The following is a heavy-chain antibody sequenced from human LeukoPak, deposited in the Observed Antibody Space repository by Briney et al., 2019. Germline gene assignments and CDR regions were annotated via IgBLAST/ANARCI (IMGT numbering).Heavy chain of an antibody. D-gene: IGHD6-13*01. CDR3: ARDSIAAAGGDAFDI. Sequence: GGSLRHSRAASGFTFSSYSMNWVRQAPGKGLEWVSSISSSSSYIYYADSVKGRFTLSRDNAKNSLYLQMNSLRAEDKAVYYCARDSIAAAGGDAFDIWGQGTIVTVSS. J-gene: IGHJ3*02. CDR2: ISSSSSYI. CDR1: GFTFSSYS. V-gene: IGHV3-21*01.